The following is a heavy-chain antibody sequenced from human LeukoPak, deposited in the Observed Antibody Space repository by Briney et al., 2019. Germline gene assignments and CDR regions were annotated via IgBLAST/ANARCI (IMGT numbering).Heavy chain of an antibody. CDR1: GGSIRSYY. CDR3: ARDSGSGRTFDY. Sequence: SETLSLTCTVSGGSIRSYYWSWIRQPPGKGLEWSGYIYYSGSTNYNPSLKSRVTISVNTSKNQFSLRLSSVTAADTAVYYCARDSGSGRTFDYWGQGTLVTVSS. J-gene: IGHJ4*02. V-gene: IGHV4-59*01. D-gene: IGHD3-10*01. CDR2: IYYSGST.